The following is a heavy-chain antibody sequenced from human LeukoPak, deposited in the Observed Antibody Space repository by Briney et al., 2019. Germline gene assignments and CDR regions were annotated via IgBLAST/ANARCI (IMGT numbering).Heavy chain of an antibody. D-gene: IGHD1-26*01. V-gene: IGHV3-30*03. CDR3: ARADHPFRGSDLDY. Sequence: TGGSLRLSCAASGFTFSSYSMNWVRQAPGKGLEWVAVISYDGSNKYYADSVKGRFTISRDDSKNALYLQMNSLRAEDTAVYYCARADHPFRGSDLDYWGQGTLVTVSS. J-gene: IGHJ4*02. CDR2: ISYDGSNK. CDR1: GFTFSSYS.